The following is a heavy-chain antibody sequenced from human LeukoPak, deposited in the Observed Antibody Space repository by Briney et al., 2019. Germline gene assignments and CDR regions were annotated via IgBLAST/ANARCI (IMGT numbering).Heavy chain of an antibody. CDR2: IYTSGST. Sequence: PSETLSLTCTVSGGSISSYYWSCIRQPAGKGLEWIGRIYTSGSTNYNPSLKSRVTMSVDTSKNQFSLKLSSVTAADTAVYYCARNYYYDSSGYPYFDYWGQGTLVTVSS. D-gene: IGHD3-22*01. CDR3: ARNYYYDSSGYPYFDY. V-gene: IGHV4-4*07. CDR1: GGSISSYY. J-gene: IGHJ4*02.